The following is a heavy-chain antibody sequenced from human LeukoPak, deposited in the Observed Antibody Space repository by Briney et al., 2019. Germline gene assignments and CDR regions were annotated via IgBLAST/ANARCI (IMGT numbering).Heavy chain of an antibody. CDR3: ARVTSSSWPYAFDY. V-gene: IGHV4-59*01. CDR2: IYYSGST. D-gene: IGHD6-13*01. CDR1: GGSISSYY. Sequence: SETLSLTCTVSGGSISSYYWSWIRQPPGKGLKWIGYIYYSGSTNYNPSLKSRVTISVDTSKNQFSLKLSSVTAADTAVYYCARVTSSSWPYAFDYWGQGTLVTVSS. J-gene: IGHJ4*02.